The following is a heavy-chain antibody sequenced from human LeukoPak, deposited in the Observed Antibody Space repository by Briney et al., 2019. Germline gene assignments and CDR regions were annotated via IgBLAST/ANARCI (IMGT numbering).Heavy chain of an antibody. CDR3: AKDSVAGTGGFDY. CDR2: ISGSGGST. CDR1: GFTFSSYA. J-gene: IGHJ4*02. V-gene: IGHV3-23*01. D-gene: IGHD6-19*01. Sequence: GGSLRLSCAASGFTFSSYAMSWVRQAPGKGLEWVSAISGSGGSTYYADSVKGRFTISRDNSRNTLYLQMNSLRAEDTAVYYCAKDSVAGTGGFDYWGQGTLVTVSS.